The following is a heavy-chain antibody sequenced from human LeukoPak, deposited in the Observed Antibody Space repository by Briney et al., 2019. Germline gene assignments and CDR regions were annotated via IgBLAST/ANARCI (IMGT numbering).Heavy chain of an antibody. CDR3: VRGDWYFES. CDR2: INRDGTEK. D-gene: IGHD2-21*01. Sequence: GGSLRLSCATSGFNFSDSRMTWVRQAPGKGLQWVANINRDGTEKHFLDSVEGRFTISRDNAKKSLYLQMSSLRPQDTAVYFCVRGDWYFESWGQGTLVTVSS. CDR1: GFNFSDSR. V-gene: IGHV3-7*04. J-gene: IGHJ4*02.